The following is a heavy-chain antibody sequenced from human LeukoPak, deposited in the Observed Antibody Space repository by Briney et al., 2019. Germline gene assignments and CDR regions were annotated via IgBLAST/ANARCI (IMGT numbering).Heavy chain of an antibody. Sequence: GGSLRLSCAASGFTFSTFCMSWVRQAPGKGLEWVSSISSSSSYIYYADSVKGRFTISRDNAKNSLYLQMNSLRAEDTAVYYCARDKYPDYYDSSGRDWFDPWGQGTLVTVSS. D-gene: IGHD3-22*01. V-gene: IGHV3-21*01. CDR3: ARDKYPDYYDSSGRDWFDP. CDR2: ISSSSSYI. J-gene: IGHJ5*02. CDR1: GFTFSTFC.